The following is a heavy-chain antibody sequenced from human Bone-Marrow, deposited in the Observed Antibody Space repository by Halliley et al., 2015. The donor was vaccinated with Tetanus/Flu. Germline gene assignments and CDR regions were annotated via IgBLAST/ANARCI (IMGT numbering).Heavy chain of an antibody. D-gene: IGHD5-12*01. CDR2: IYSDGST. CDR3: AKGLTNTANFDS. V-gene: IGHV3-53*01. Sequence: EWVSFIYSDGSTYYADSVKGRFTISRDNSKNPLWLQMNSLRAEDTAVYYCAKGLTNTANFDSWGQGTLVTVSS. J-gene: IGHJ4*02.